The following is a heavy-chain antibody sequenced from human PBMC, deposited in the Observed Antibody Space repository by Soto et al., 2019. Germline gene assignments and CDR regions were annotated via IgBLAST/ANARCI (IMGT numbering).Heavy chain of an antibody. CDR2: IYWNDDK. J-gene: IGHJ4*02. CDR3: AHNSGWRFDY. V-gene: IGHV2-5*01. Sequence: SGPTLVNPTQTLTLACSFSGFSLSSSVVGVGWIRQPPGKALEWLALIYWNDDKRYSPSLESRLTITKDTSKNQVVLTMTNMGPVDTATYYCAHNSGWRFDYWGQGTLVTVSS. D-gene: IGHD6-19*01. CDR1: GFSLSSSVVG.